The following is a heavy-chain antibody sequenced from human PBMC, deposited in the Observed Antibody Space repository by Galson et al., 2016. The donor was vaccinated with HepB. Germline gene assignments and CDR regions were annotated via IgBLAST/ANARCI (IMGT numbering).Heavy chain of an antibody. CDR3: ARPSHLSDSAFDI. D-gene: IGHD2/OR15-2a*01. CDR1: GYIFT. V-gene: IGHV1-46*01. CDR2: INPSSGGT. J-gene: IGHJ3*02. Sequence: SVKVSCKASGYIFTMHWVRQAPGQGLEWMGIINPSSGGTNYAQRFQGRVTMTPDTSTNIVYMELNSLKSADTAVYYCARPSHLSDSAFDIWGQGTMVTASS.